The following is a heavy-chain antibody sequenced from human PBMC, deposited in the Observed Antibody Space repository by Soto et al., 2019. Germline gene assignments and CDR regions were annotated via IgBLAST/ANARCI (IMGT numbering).Heavy chain of an antibody. CDR2: IYRTGST. Sequence: SETLSLTCAVSGGSFTSNNWWTWVRQPPGQGLEWIGEIYRTGSTYYNPSLKSRVTISVDTSKNQFSLKLSSVTAADTAVYYCASRGLRDAFDIWGQGTMVTVSS. CDR3: ASRGLRDAFDI. V-gene: IGHV4-4*02. CDR1: GGSFTSNNW. D-gene: IGHD2-15*01. J-gene: IGHJ3*02.